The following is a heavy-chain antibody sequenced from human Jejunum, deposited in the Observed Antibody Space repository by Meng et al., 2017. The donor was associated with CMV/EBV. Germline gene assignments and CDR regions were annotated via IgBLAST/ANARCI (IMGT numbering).Heavy chain of an antibody. CDR1: FTSVG. CDR2: IRFDGSDQ. CDR3: AKDAAGSTGLLGAYYFDS. V-gene: IGHV3-30*02. Sequence: FTSVGMTWVRQAPGKGLEWVAFIRFDGSDQFYTDSVKGRFTISRDNSKNTLYLQMDSLRVEDTATYYCAKDAAGSTGLLGAYYFDSWGQGTLVTVSS. D-gene: IGHD6-25*01. J-gene: IGHJ4*02.